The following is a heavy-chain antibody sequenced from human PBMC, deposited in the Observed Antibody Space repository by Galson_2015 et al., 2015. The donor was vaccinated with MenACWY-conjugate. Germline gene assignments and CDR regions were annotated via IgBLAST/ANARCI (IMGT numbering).Heavy chain of an antibody. CDR3: TTDRPICDGCYSGAFDI. V-gene: IGHV3-15*07. Sequence: SLRLSCAASGFTFSNAWMNWVRQAPGKGLEWVGRIKSKTDGGAADYAAPVKGRFTVSRDDSKNTLYLQMNSLETEDTAVYYCTTDRPICDGCYSGAFDIWGQGTMVTVSS. CDR1: GFTFSNAW. CDR2: IKSKTDGGAA. D-gene: IGHD2-21*02. J-gene: IGHJ3*02.